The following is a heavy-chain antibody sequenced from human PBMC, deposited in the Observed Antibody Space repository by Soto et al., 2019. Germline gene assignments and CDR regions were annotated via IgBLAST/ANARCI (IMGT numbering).Heavy chain of an antibody. CDR2: IYYSGST. CDR1: GGSISSGGYY. V-gene: IGHV4-31*03. D-gene: IGHD2-21*02. CDR3: ARGPHDYYFDY. J-gene: IGHJ4*02. Sequence: SETLPLTCTVSGGSISSGGYYWSWIRQHPGKGLEWIGYIYYSGSTYYNPSLKSRVTISVDTSKNQFSLKLSSVTAADTAVYYCARGPHDYYFDYWGQGTLVTVSS.